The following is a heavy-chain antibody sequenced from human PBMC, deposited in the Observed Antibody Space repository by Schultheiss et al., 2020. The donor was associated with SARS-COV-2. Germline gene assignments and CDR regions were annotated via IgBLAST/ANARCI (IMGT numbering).Heavy chain of an antibody. Sequence: SVKVSCKTSGGTFSSYAISWVRQAPGQGLEWMGWIIPILGIANYAQKFQGRVTITADKSTSTAYMELSSLRSEDTAVYYCASLQWLGNYYYYMDVWGKGTTVTVSS. CDR3: ASLQWLGNYYYYMDV. CDR2: IIPILGIA. D-gene: IGHD6-19*01. V-gene: IGHV1-69*10. CDR1: GGTFSSYA. J-gene: IGHJ6*03.